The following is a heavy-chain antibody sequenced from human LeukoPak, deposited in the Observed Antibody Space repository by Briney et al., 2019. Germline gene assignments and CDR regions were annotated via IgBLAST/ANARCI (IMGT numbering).Heavy chain of an antibody. Sequence: GGSLRLSCAASGFDFSSYAMHWVRQAPGKGLEWVTVISYDGSYKYYADSVKGRFTISRDNSKNTLYLQMNSLRAEDTAVYYCARDQGPYGDYEGGMGYWGQGTLVTVSS. CDR1: GFDFSSYA. CDR2: ISYDGSYK. CDR3: ARDQGPYGDYEGGMGY. V-gene: IGHV3-30*04. D-gene: IGHD4-17*01. J-gene: IGHJ4*02.